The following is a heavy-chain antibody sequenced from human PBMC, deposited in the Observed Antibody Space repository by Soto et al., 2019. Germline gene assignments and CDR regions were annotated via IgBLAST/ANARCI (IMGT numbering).Heavy chain of an antibody. CDR1: GFTFTRYS. V-gene: IGHV3-21*06. Sequence: GGSLRLSCAASGFTFTRYSMNWVRQAPGKRLEWVSSISSTTNYIYYGDSMKGRFTISRDNAKNSLYLEMNSLRAEDTAVYYCARESEDLTSNFDYWGQGXLVTVSS. CDR2: ISSTTNYI. CDR3: ARESEDLTSNFDY. J-gene: IGHJ4*02.